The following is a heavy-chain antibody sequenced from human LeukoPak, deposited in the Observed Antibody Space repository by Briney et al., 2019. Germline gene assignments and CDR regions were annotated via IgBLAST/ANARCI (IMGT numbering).Heavy chain of an antibody. Sequence: SETLSLTCTVSSDSIFTSNWWSWVRQPPGKGLEWIGQIFHSGSTSYSPSLKSRVTISVDTSKNQFSLKLNSVTAADTAVYYCAREGYYYAGSGYYYLDYWGQGTLVTVSS. V-gene: IGHV4-4*02. D-gene: IGHD3-22*01. J-gene: IGHJ4*02. CDR1: SDSIFTSNW. CDR3: AREGYYYAGSGYYYLDY. CDR2: IFHSGST.